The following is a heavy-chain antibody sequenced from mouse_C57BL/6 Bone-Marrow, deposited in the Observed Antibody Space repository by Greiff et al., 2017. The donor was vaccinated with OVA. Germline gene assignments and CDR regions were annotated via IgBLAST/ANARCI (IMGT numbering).Heavy chain of an antibody. J-gene: IGHJ4*01. D-gene: IGHD3-3*01. CDR1: GFTFSNYW. V-gene: IGHV6-3*01. Sequence: EVMLVESGGGLVQPGGSMKLSCVASGFTFSNYWMNWVRQSPEKGLEWVAPIRLKCDNYATHYADSVKGRFPISRDDYKSMVYLQIDNLRAEDTVIYYGTKVGPDYYAMDYWGQGTSVTVSS. CDR3: TKVGPDYYAMDY. CDR2: IRLKCDNYAT.